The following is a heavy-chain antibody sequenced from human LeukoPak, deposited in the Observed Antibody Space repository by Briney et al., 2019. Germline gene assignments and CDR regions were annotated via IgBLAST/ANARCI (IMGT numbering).Heavy chain of an antibody. V-gene: IGHV4-30-4*08. Sequence: SETLSLTCTVSGASLSSGDYYWTWIRQPPGKGLEWIGYIYYSGSTFHYNPSLKSRVNISVDTSKNQFSLRLSSVTAADTTVYYCASTNCSSATRYGANWFYPWGQGTLVTVSS. CDR2: IYYSGST. D-gene: IGHD2-2*01. CDR3: ASTNCSSATRYGANWFYP. CDR1: GASLSSGDYY. J-gene: IGHJ5*02.